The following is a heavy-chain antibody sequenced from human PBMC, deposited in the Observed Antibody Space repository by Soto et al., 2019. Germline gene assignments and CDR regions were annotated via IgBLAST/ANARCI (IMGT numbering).Heavy chain of an antibody. CDR3: ARTIYYYDSSGYYYVGSFDI. CDR2: IDWDDDK. Sequence: SGPTLVNPTQTLTLTCTFSGFSLSTSGMRVSWIRRPPGKALEWLARIDWDDDKFYSTSLKTRLTISKDTSKNQVVLTMTNMDPVDTATYYCARTIYYYDSSGYYYVGSFDIWGQGTMVTVSS. CDR1: GFSLSTSGMR. D-gene: IGHD3-22*01. V-gene: IGHV2-70*04. J-gene: IGHJ3*02.